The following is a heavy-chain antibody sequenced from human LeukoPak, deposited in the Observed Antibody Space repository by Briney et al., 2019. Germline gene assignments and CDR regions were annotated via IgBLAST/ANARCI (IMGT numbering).Heavy chain of an antibody. CDR1: GYTFTGYY. CDR3: ASGPMVRGVMTDDWFDP. Sequence: GASVKVSCKASGYTFTGYYMHWVRQAPGQGLEWMGWINPNSGGTNYAQNFQGRVTMTRDTSISTAYMELSRLRSDDTAVYYCASGPMVRGVMTDDWFDPWGQGTLVTVSS. V-gene: IGHV1-2*02. J-gene: IGHJ5*02. CDR2: INPNSGGT. D-gene: IGHD3-10*01.